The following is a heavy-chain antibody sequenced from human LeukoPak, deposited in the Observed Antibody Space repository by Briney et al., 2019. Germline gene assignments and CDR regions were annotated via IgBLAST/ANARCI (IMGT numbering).Heavy chain of an antibody. D-gene: IGHD5-18*01. CDR1: GFTFSSYA. J-gene: IGHJ4*02. V-gene: IGHV3-30-3*01. Sequence: PGGSLRLSCAASGFTFSSYAMHWVRQAPGKGLEWVAVISYDGSNKYYADSVKGRFTISRDNPKNTLYLQMNSLRAEDTAVYYCARGGTWIQLWLGYWGQGTLVTVSS. CDR2: ISYDGSNK. CDR3: ARGGTWIQLWLGY.